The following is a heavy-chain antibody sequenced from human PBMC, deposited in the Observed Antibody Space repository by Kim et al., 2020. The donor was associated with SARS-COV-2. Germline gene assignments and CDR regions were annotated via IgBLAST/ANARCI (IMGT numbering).Heavy chain of an antibody. CDR3: TKDEYNYDFDY. J-gene: IGHJ4*02. D-gene: IGHD5-12*01. Sequence: GGSLRLSCAASGFIFHDYAMHWVRQAPGKGLEWVSLISGDGDTTYYSGSMKGRITVSRDNSKNSLYLQMNSLRTEDTALYYCTKDEYNYDFDYWGQGTLV. CDR1: GFIFHDYA. V-gene: IGHV3-43*02. CDR2: ISGDGDTT.